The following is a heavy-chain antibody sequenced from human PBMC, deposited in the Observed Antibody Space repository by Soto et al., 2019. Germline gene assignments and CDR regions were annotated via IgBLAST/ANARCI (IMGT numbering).Heavy chain of an antibody. J-gene: IGHJ4*02. CDR2: IYYSGST. CDR1: GGSISSYY. Sequence: ETLSLTCTVSGGSISSYYWSWIRQPPGKGLEWIGYIYYSGSTNYNPSLKSRVTISVDTSKNQFSLKLSSVTAADTAVYYCARRWGDYFDYWGQGTLVTVSS. D-gene: IGHD3-16*01. CDR3: ARRWGDYFDY. V-gene: IGHV4-59*08.